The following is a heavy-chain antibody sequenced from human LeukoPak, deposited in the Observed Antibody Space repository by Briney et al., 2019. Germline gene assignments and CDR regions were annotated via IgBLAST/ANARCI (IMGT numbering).Heavy chain of an antibody. CDR1: GGSFSGYY. J-gene: IGHJ6*02. V-gene: IGHV4-34*01. Sequence: SSETLSLTCAVYGGSFSGYYWSWIRQPPGKGLEWIGEINHSGSTNYNPSLKSRVTISVDTSKNQFSLKLSSVTAADTAVYYCARGYRPYYGMDVWGQGTTVTVSS. CDR2: INHSGST. CDR3: ARGYRPYYGMDV.